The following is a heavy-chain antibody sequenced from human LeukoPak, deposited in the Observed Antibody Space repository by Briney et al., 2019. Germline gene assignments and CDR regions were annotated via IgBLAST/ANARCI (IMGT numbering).Heavy chain of an antibody. CDR2: ISSSSSYI. D-gene: IGHD5-18*01. CDR3: AREDTAMPTFDY. CDR1: GFTFSSYS. J-gene: IGHJ4*02. Sequence: GGSLRLSCAASGFTFSSYSMNWVRQAPGKGLEWVSSISSSSSYIYYADSVKGRFTISRDNAKNSLYLQMNSLRAEDTAVYYCAREDTAMPTFDYWGQGTLVTVSS. V-gene: IGHV3-21*01.